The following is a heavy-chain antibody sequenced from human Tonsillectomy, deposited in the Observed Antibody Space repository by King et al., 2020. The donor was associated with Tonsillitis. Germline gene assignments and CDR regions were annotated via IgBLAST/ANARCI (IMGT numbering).Heavy chain of an antibody. Sequence: VQLVVSGGGLVQPGGSLRLSCAASGFSFSSYAMSWVRQAPGKGLEWVSAISGSGGSTFYAESVMGRFTISRDNSKKTLYLQMNSLRVEDTAVYYCAVTGVPNYYYYYGMDVWGQGTTATVSS. CDR2: ISGSGGST. D-gene: IGHD3-9*01. J-gene: IGHJ6*02. CDR3: AVTGVPNYYYYYGMDV. CDR1: GFSFSSYA. V-gene: IGHV3-23*04.